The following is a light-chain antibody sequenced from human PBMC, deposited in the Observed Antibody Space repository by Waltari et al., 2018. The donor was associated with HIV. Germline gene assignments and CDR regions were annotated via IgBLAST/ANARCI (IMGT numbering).Light chain of an antibody. CDR1: NLGSNS. CDR3: QVWDSRSDHVV. CDR2: YNS. Sequence: SYVLTQPPSVSVAPGKTARITCGGNNLGSNSVHWYQQQPGQAPVLVIYYNSDRPSGIPERFSGSNSGNTATLTISRVEAGDEADYYCQVWDSRSDHVVFGGGTKLTVL. J-gene: IGLJ2*01. V-gene: IGLV3-21*04.